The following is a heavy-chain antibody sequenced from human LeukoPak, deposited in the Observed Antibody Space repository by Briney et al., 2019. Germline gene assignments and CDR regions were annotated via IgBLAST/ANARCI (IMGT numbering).Heavy chain of an antibody. CDR1: SDSISSYY. V-gene: IGHV4-59*08. CDR3: PRRLTTGTNDY. CDR2: IYYTGTT. Sequence: PSETLSLTCTVSSDSISSYYWSWIRQPPGKGLEWIGYIYYTGTTNYNPSLKSRLTISVDTSKSQFSLRLSSVTAADTAVYYCPRRLTTGTNDYWGQGTPVTVSS. J-gene: IGHJ4*02. D-gene: IGHD1-7*01.